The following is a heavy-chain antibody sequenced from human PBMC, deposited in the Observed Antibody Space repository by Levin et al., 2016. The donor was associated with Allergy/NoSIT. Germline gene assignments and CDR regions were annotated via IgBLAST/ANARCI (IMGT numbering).Heavy chain of an antibody. J-gene: IGHJ4*02. CDR1: GVTFSNYA. Sequence: SVKVSCKGSGVTFSNYAINWVRQAPGQGLEWMGGIIPMFGITSYEKKFQGRVAIAADRSTSTAYMELSSLRSEDTAIYYCARGVYCSGGSCYSLHFDSWGQGTLVTVSS. D-gene: IGHD2-15*01. CDR3: ARGVYCSGGSCYSLHFDS. CDR2: IIPMFGIT. V-gene: IGHV1-69*10.